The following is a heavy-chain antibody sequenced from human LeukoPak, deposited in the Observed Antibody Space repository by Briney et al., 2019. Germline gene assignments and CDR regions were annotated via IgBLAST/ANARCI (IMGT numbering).Heavy chain of an antibody. CDR2: MFYDGST. V-gene: IGHV4-39*02. D-gene: IGHD4-17*01. J-gene: IGHJ4*02. Sequence: SETLSLTCTVAGGSISGSPYYWGWIRQPPGKGLEWIGSMFYDGSTYDNPSLKSRVTMSVDTSKNQFSLKLSSVTAADTAVYYCAREGDYGDYAYWGQGTLVTVSS. CDR3: AREGDYGDYAY. CDR1: GGSISGSPYY.